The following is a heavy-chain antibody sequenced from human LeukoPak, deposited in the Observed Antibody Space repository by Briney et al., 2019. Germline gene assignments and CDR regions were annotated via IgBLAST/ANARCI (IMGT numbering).Heavy chain of an antibody. V-gene: IGHV3-23*01. CDR3: AKVPSSDYGAGRPPFMDV. D-gene: IGHD3-10*01. Sequence: GGSLRLSCAASGFTFSNYAMSWVRQAPRKGLEWVSTISDSGGSTYYADSVKGRFTISRDNSKNTLYLQMDSLRAEDTAIHYCAKVPSSDYGAGRPPFMDVWGQGTTVAVSS. CDR1: GFTFSNYA. J-gene: IGHJ6*02. CDR2: ISDSGGST.